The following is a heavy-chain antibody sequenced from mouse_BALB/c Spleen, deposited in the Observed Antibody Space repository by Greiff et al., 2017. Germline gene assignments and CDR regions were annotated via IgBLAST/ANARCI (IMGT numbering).Heavy chain of an antibody. J-gene: IGHJ2*01. CDR1: GFTFSSYG. V-gene: IGHV5-6-3*01. CDR3: AIFPPYGYCQR. Sequence: EVKLVESGGGLVQPGGSLKLSCAASGFTFSSYGMSWVRQTPDKRLELVATINSNGGSTYYPDSVKGRFTIYRDNAKNTLYMQMSSLKSEDTAMYYCAIFPPYGYCQRWGQGTTLTVSS. CDR2: INSNGGST. D-gene: IGHD1-2*01.